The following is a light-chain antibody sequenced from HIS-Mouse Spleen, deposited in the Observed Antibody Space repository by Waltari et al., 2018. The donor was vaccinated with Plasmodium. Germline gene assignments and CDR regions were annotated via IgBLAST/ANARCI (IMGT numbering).Light chain of an antibody. V-gene: IGLV2-8*01. CDR1: SSDVGGYNY. CDR3: SSYAGSNNLV. Sequence: QSALTQPPSASGSPGQSVTISCTGTSSDVGGYNYVSWYQQHPGKAPKLMIYEVSKRAAGVPDRFSGSKAGNPAFLTVSGLQAEDEADYYCSSYAGSNNLVFGGGTKLTVL. CDR2: EVS. J-gene: IGLJ2*01.